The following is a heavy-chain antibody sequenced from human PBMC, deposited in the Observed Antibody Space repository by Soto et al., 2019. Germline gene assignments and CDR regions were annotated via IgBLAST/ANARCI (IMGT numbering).Heavy chain of an antibody. V-gene: IGHV1-3*01. Sequence: ASVKVSCKASGYTFTSYAMHWVRQAPGQRLEWMGWINADNGNTKYSQKFQGRVTITRDTSASTAYMELSSLRSEDTAVYYCARILGYCSGGSCGYWGQGTLVTVSS. CDR1: GYTFTSYA. CDR3: ARILGYCSGGSCGY. D-gene: IGHD2-15*01. J-gene: IGHJ4*02. CDR2: INADNGNT.